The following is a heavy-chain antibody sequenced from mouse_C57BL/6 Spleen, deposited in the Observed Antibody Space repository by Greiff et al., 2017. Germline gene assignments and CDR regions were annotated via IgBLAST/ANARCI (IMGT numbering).Heavy chain of an antibody. J-gene: IGHJ1*03. CDR2: INPSNGGT. CDR3: ARNDYDAGYWYFDV. V-gene: IGHV1-53*01. CDR1: GYTFTSYW. D-gene: IGHD2-4*01. Sequence: QVQLQQPGTELVKPGASVKLSCKASGYTFTSYWMHWVKQRPGQGLEWIGNINPSNGGTNYNEKFKSKATLTVDKSSSTAYMQLSSLTSEDSAVYYCARNDYDAGYWYFDVWGTGTTVTVSS.